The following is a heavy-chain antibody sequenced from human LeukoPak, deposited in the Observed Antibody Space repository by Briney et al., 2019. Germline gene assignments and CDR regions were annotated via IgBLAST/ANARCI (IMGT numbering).Heavy chain of an antibody. CDR3: ARDWAGVSPYYYGMDV. CDR1: GGSISSGGYY. V-gene: IGHV4-30-2*01. D-gene: IGHD3-3*01. J-gene: IGHJ6*02. Sequence: SETLSLTCPVSGGSISSGGYYWSWIRQHPGKGLEWIGYIYYSGSTYYNPSLKSRVTISIDRSKNQFSLKLSSVTAADTAVYYCARDWAGVSPYYYGMDVWGQGTTVTVSS. CDR2: IYYSGST.